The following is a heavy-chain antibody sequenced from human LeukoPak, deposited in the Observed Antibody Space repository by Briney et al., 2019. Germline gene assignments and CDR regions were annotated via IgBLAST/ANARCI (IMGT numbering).Heavy chain of an antibody. Sequence: ASVKVSCKASGYTFTGYYMHWVRQAPGQGLEWMGWINPNSGGTNYAQKFQGRVTMTRDTSITTAYVELSSLTSDDAAVYYCARGRYGLLSGYDYWGQGAMVTVSS. CDR1: GYTFTGYY. CDR3: ARGRYGLLSGYDY. CDR2: INPNSGGT. J-gene: IGHJ4*02. D-gene: IGHD3-22*01. V-gene: IGHV1-2*02.